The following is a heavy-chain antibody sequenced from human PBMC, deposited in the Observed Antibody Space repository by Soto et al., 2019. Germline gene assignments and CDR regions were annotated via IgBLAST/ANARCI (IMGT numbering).Heavy chain of an antibody. CDR1: GGSISSSSYY. CDR3: ARHPSEGYYYYYMDV. Sequence: QLQLQESGPGLVKPSETLSLTCTVSGGSISSSSYYCGWIRQPPGQVLERIGSIYYIGSTYYNPSLNRRVTISVDTSKNQFSLKLSSVTAADTAVYDCARHPSEGYYYYYMDVWGKGTTVTVSS. CDR2: IYYIGST. J-gene: IGHJ6*03. V-gene: IGHV4-39*01.